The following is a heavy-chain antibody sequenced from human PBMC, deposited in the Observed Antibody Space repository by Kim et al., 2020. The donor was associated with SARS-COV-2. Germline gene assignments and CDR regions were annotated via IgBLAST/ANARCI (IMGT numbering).Heavy chain of an antibody. Sequence: ASVKVSCKASGYTFTFSSIHFVRPAPGQGLEWMGWINTNSGGINYAQKFQGRVTMTRDTSISTAYMELSRLRSDDTAVYYCARDQPHPGYYDFWSGYYTNYYYYGMDVWGQGTTVTVSS. D-gene: IGHD3-3*01. J-gene: IGHJ6*02. CDR1: GYTFTFSS. CDR2: INTNSGGI. CDR3: ARDQPHPGYYDFWSGYYTNYYYYGMDV. V-gene: IGHV1-2*02.